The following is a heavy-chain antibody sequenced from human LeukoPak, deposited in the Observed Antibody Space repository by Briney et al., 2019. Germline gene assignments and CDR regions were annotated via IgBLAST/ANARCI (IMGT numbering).Heavy chain of an antibody. CDR2: INPNTAAT. V-gene: IGHV1-2*02. D-gene: IGHD1-26*01. CDR1: GYTFTGYY. Sequence: ASVTVSCKASGYTFTGYYLHWVRQAPGQGLEWMGWINPNTAATNYAQKFQGRVTMSRDTSISTAHMELSGLRSDDTAVYYCAREVDTYSGSYFNFWGQGTLVIVSS. J-gene: IGHJ4*02. CDR3: AREVDTYSGSYFNF.